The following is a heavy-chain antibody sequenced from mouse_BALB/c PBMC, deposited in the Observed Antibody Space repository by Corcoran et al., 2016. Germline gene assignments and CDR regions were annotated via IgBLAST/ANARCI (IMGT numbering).Heavy chain of an antibody. Sequence: EVQLQQSGAELVKPGASVKLSCTASGFNIKDTYMHWVKQRPEQGLEWIGRIDPANGNTKYDPKFQGKATMTADTSSNTVYLEFSSLTSEATAVYYCGRSREGNYVVYWGQGTTLTVSS. D-gene: IGHD2-1*01. CDR1: GFNIKDTY. CDR3: GRSREGNYVVY. J-gene: IGHJ2*01. CDR2: IDPANGNT. V-gene: IGHV14-3*02.